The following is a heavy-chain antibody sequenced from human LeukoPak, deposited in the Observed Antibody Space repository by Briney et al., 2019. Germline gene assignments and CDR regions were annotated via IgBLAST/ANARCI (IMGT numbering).Heavy chain of an antibody. CDR3: ARGGTLVRGVAILYGMDV. D-gene: IGHD3-10*01. CDR1: GYSLTSYD. CDR2: MNSNSGNT. J-gene: IGHJ6*02. V-gene: IGHV1-8*01. Sequence: ASVMVSCRASGYSLTSYDINWVRQAAGQGREWGGGMNSNSGNTGYARKFQGRVTLTRDTSINTAYMEVNSLTSEDTAVYYCARGGTLVRGVAILYGMDVWGQGTTVTVSS.